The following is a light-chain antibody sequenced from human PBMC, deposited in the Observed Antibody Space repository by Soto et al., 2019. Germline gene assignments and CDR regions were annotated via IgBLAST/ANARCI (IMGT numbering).Light chain of an antibody. CDR2: GAS. CDR3: QQYGSSPIT. CDR1: QSVGSSF. Sequence: EIVLTQSPGTLSLSPGERATLSCRASQSVGSSFLAWFQQKPGQAPRLLIYGASSRATGIPDRFSGSGSGTDFTLTISRLEPEDFAVYYCQQYGSSPITFGQGTRLEIK. J-gene: IGKJ5*01. V-gene: IGKV3-20*01.